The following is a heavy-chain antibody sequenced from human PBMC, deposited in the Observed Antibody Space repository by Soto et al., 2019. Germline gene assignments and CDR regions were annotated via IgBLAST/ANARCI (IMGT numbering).Heavy chain of an antibody. D-gene: IGHD4-4*01. CDR3: ARGESAVTTYYGMDV. V-gene: IGHV1-69*13. Sequence: SVKVSCKASGGTFSSYAISWVRQAPGQGLEWMGGIIPIFGTANYAQKFQGRVTITADESTSTAYTELSSLRSEDTAVYYCARGESAVTTYYGMDVWGRGTTVTVSS. J-gene: IGHJ6*02. CDR1: GGTFSSYA. CDR2: IIPIFGTA.